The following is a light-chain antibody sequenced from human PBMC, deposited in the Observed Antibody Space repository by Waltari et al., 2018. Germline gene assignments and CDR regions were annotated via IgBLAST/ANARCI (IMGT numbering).Light chain of an antibody. V-gene: IGKV6-21*01. CDR3: HQGSSSFT. J-gene: IGKJ2*01. CDR1: QSIGTS. Sequence: EIVLTQSPEFQSVTPKEKVNITCRASQSIGTSLHWYQQKPDQPPKLLIKYVSQSLSGVPSRLSGSGSGTDFTLTINSLEAEDAATYYCHQGSSSFTFGQGTKLEIK. CDR2: YVS.